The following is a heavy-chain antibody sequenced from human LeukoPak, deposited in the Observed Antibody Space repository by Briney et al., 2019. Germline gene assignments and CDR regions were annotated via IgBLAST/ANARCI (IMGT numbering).Heavy chain of an antibody. J-gene: IGHJ4*02. CDR1: GFTFSSYA. CDR3: ARDAYYYGSGSYLGTFDY. D-gene: IGHD3-10*01. V-gene: IGHV3-30*04. Sequence: GGSLRLSCAASGFTFSSYAMHWVRQAPGKGLEWVAVISYDGSNKYYADSVKGRFTISRDNSKNTLYLQMNSLRAEDTAVYYWARDAYYYGSGSYLGTFDYWGQGTLVTVSS. CDR2: ISYDGSNK.